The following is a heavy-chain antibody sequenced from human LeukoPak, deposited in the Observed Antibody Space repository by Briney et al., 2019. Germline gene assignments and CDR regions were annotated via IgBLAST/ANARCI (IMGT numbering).Heavy chain of an antibody. J-gene: IGHJ4*02. V-gene: IGHV3-9*01. CDR3: AKDMGGYCSSTSCYTPFDY. CDR2: IGWNSGSI. D-gene: IGHD2-2*02. CDR1: GFTFDDYA. Sequence: GGSLRLSCAASGFTFDDYAMHWVRQAPGKGLEWVSGIGWNSGSIGYADSVKGRFTISRDNAKNSLYLQMNSLRAEDTALYYCAKDMGGYCSSTSCYTPFDYWGQGTLVTVSS.